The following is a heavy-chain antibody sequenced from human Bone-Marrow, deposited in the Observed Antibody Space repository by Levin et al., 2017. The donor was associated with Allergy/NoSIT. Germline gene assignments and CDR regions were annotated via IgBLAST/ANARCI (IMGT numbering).Heavy chain of an antibody. Sequence: GGSLRLSCTTSGFTFGTYAMSWFRQAPGKGLEWVGFIRSKTYGGTTEYAASVKGRFSISRDDSESIAYLQMNSLITADTGVYYCSRFRPPLDFWGQGTLVTVSS. J-gene: IGHJ4*02. V-gene: IGHV3-49*03. CDR3: SRFRPPLDF. D-gene: IGHD1-14*01. CDR1: GFTFGTYA. CDR2: IRSKTYGGTT.